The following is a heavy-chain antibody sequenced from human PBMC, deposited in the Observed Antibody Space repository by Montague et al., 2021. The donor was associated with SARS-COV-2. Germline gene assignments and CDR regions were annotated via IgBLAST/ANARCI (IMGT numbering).Heavy chain of an antibody. D-gene: IGHD2-21*01. J-gene: IGHJ4*02. CDR2: VNYGGDS. V-gene: IGHV4-39*01. Sequence: SETLSLTCAVSDDSIRRTTYYWGWIRQPPGKGLEWIGSVNYGGDSYHNPSRQVRISLDVDEPKKPFALKLESVTAADTAIYYCARHPTAYADFFDHWGQGILVTVSS. CDR1: DDSIRRTTYY. CDR3: ARHPTAYADFFDH.